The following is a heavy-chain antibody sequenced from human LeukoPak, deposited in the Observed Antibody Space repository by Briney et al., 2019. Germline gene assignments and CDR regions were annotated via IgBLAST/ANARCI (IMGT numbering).Heavy chain of an antibody. J-gene: IGHJ3*02. CDR3: ARVGQDFWSGYYKIRANAFDI. V-gene: IGHV1-2*02. CDR1: GYTFTGYY. D-gene: IGHD3-3*01. CDR2: INPNSGGT. Sequence: ASVKVSCKASGYTFTGYYMHWVRQAPGQGLEWMGWINPNSGGTNYAQKFQGRVTMTRDTSISTAYMELSRLRSDDTAVYYCARVGQDFWSGYYKIRANAFDIWGQGTMVTVSS.